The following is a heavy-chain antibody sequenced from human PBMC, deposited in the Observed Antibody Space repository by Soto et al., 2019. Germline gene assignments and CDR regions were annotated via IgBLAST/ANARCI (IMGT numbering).Heavy chain of an antibody. Sequence: SVKVSCKASGFTFTSSAMQWVRQARGQRLEWIGWIVVGSGNTNYAQKFQERVTITRDMSTSTAYMELSSLRSEDTAVYYCAATSSGSSRGEVFDYWGQGTLVTVSS. CDR1: GFTFTSSA. D-gene: IGHD6-13*01. V-gene: IGHV1-58*02. CDR2: IVVGSGNT. CDR3: AATSSGSSRGEVFDY. J-gene: IGHJ4*02.